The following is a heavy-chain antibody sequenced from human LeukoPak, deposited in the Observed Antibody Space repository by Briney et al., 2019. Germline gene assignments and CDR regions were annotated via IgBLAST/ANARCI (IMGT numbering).Heavy chain of an antibody. Sequence: SETLSLTCAVSGYSISSGYYWGWIRPPPGKGLEWIGIIYHSGSTYYNPSLKSRVTIPVDTSKNQFSLKLSSVTAADTAVYYCARDSVSKYCSGGRCDTYYFDYWGQGTLVTVSS. CDR1: GYSISSGYY. CDR3: ARDSVSKYCSGGRCDTYYFDY. J-gene: IGHJ4*02. CDR2: IYHSGST. D-gene: IGHD2-15*01. V-gene: IGHV4-38-2*02.